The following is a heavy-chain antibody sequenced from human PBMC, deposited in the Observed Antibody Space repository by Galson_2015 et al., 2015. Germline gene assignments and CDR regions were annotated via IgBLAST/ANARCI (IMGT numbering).Heavy chain of an antibody. D-gene: IGHD2-15*01. Sequence: SLRLSCAASGFTFSSYAMSWVRQAPGKGLEWVSTISGSGVYTYYADSVKGRFTISRDNSKNTLYLQMNSLRAEDTAVYDCAKEVMSGSRPYYGLDVWGQGTTVTVSS. J-gene: IGHJ6*02. CDR1: GFTFSSYA. CDR2: ISGSGVYT. CDR3: AKEVMSGSRPYYGLDV. V-gene: IGHV3-23*01.